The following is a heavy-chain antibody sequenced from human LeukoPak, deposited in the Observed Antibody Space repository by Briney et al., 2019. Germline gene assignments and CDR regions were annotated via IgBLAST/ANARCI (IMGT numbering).Heavy chain of an antibody. CDR3: AKRGNTISFFDP. D-gene: IGHD5-24*01. V-gene: IGHV3-66*01. J-gene: IGHJ5*02. CDR2: IHSDGST. Sequence: PGGSLRLSCAAFGFVVNNNYMNWVRQAPGKGLEWVSVIHSDGSTHYADSVKGRFTISRDKSKNTLYLQMNRLRAEDTAVYYCAKRGNTISFFDPWGQGTLVTVSS. CDR1: GFVVNNNY.